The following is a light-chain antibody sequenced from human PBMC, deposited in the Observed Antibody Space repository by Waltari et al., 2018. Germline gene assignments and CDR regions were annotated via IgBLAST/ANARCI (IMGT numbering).Light chain of an antibody. V-gene: IGLV3-19*01. J-gene: IGLJ2*01. CDR1: SLRTSY. CDR3: SSRDSSASHVL. Sequence: SSELTQDPAVSVALGQTVRLTCQGDSLRTSYASWYQQKSGQAPVLVLFGKNKRPEEIPDRFSGYDSETTTALTITGAHAEDEADYYCSSRDSSASHVLFGRGTRLTVL. CDR2: GKN.